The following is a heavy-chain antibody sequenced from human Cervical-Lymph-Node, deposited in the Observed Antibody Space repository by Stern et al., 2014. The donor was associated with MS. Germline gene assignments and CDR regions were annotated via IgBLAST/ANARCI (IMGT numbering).Heavy chain of an antibody. CDR2: INGDGTST. V-gene: IGHV3-74*03. D-gene: IGHD2-2*01. CDR3: ARASAPYGMDV. CDR1: GFAFSRYW. J-gene: IGHJ6*02. Sequence: EVQLVESGGGLVQPGGSLRLSCAASGFAFSRYWMHLVRQAPGKGLVWVSRINGDGTSTTYADSVKGRMTISKDNAKNMLYLQMDSLSAEDTAVYFCARASAPYGMDVWGPGTTVTVSS.